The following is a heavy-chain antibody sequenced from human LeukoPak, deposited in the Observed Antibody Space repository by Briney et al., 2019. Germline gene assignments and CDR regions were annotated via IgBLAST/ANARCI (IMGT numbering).Heavy chain of an antibody. D-gene: IGHD2-15*01. Sequence: SGTLSLTCTVSGGSISGYCWSWLRQSPGKGLEWIGYIYHSGLTDYNPSLRSRLTISVDTSRNQFSLKLTSTTAADTAMYYCARDQRCSRSDGGCDQWYFDLWGRGTLVTVSS. J-gene: IGHJ2*01. CDR3: ARDQRCSRSDGGCDQWYFDL. V-gene: IGHV4-59*01. CDR2: IYHSGLT. CDR1: GGSISGYC.